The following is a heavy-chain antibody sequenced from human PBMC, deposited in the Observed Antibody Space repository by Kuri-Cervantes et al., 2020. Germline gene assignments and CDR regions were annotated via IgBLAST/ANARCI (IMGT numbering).Heavy chain of an antibody. V-gene: IGHV1-2*02. CDR3: AREAGERVVVDTNNWFDP. Sequence: ASVKVSCKASGYTFTSYYMHWVRQAPGQGLEWMGWINPNSGGTNYAQKFQGRVTMTRDTSISTAYMELSSLRSEDTAVYYCAREAGERVVVDTNNWFDPWGQGTLVTVSS. CDR1: GYTFTSYY. J-gene: IGHJ5*02. CDR2: INPNSGGT. D-gene: IGHD2-15*01.